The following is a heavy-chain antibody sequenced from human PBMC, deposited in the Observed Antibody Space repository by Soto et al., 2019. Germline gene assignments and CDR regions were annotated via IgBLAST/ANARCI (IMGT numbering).Heavy chain of an antibody. CDR1: GFTFSSYS. V-gene: IGHV3-48*02. Sequence: GGSLILSCTXSGFTFSSYSMNWVRQAPGKGLEWISYITNGGTTIYYTDSVKGRFTISRDNAKNSLYLHMNSLRDDDTAVYYCATPVVRFLEWTTDYWGQGTLVTVSS. D-gene: IGHD3-3*01. J-gene: IGHJ4*02. CDR3: ATPVVRFLEWTTDY. CDR2: ITNGGTTI.